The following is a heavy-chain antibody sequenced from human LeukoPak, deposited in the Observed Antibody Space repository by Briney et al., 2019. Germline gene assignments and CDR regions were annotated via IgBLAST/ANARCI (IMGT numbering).Heavy chain of an antibody. CDR3: AKDDGSLIYGNGAFDI. Sequence: PGGSLRLSCAASGFTFSSYAMSWVRQAPGKGLEWVSTISGSGGSTYYADSVKGRFTISRDNSKNTLYLQMSSLRAEDTAVYYCAKDDGSLIYGNGAFDIWGQGTMVTVSS. CDR1: GFTFSSYA. V-gene: IGHV3-23*01. J-gene: IGHJ3*02. D-gene: IGHD1-1*01. CDR2: ISGSGGST.